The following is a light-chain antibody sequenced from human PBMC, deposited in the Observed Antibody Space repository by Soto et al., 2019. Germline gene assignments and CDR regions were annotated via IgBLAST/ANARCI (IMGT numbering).Light chain of an antibody. Sequence: EIVLTQSPGTLSLSPGERATLSCRASQSVSSSYLAWYQQKPDQAPRLLIYGASSRATGIPDRFSGSGSGTDFTLTISRLEPEDFAVYYCQQYGSSPHFGQGTRLEIK. CDR3: QQYGSSPH. CDR2: GAS. V-gene: IGKV3-20*01. CDR1: QSVSSSY. J-gene: IGKJ5*01.